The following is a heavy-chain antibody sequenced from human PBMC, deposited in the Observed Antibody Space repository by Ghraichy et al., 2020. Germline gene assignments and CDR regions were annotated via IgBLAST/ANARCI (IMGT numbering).Heavy chain of an antibody. J-gene: IGHJ6*03. D-gene: IGHD6-6*01. Sequence: GGSLRLSCEASGFIFSSYWMSWVRQAPGKGLEWVANIKQDGSEKYYVDSVKGRFTISRDNAKNSLYLQMNSLRAEDTAVYYCARDKEEVASGSSGLWSSRPRYYYYYYMDVWGKGTTVTVSS. CDR1: GFIFSSYW. V-gene: IGHV3-7*03. CDR3: ARDKEEVASGSSGLWSSRPRYYYYYYMDV. CDR2: IKQDGSEK.